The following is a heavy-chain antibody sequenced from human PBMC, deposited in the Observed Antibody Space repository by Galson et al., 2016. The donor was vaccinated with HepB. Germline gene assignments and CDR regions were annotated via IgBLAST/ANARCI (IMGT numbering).Heavy chain of an antibody. CDR2: IRSNTYGGAT. V-gene: IGHV3-49*03. CDR3: SRGPSWLHYFDY. Sequence: SLRLSCAASGFIFDDYAMTWFRQAPGKGLEWVGFIRSNTYGGATEYAASVKGRFFISRDDSSSVAYLQMNSLKTEDTAVYYCSRGPSWLHYFDYWGQGTLVTVSS. J-gene: IGHJ4*02. CDR1: GFIFDDYA. D-gene: IGHD5-12*01.